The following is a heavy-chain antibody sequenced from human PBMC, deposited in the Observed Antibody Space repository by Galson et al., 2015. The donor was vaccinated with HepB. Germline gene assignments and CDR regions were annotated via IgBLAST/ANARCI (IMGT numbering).Heavy chain of an antibody. J-gene: IGHJ4*02. CDR1: GFTVSSNY. V-gene: IGHV3-66*01. Sequence: SLRLSCAASGFTVSSNYMSWVRQAPGKGLEWVSVIYSGGSTYYADSVKGRFTISRDNSKNTLYLQMNSLRAEDTAVYYCARDERGYDILTGYYKPPHFDYWGQGTLVTVSS. CDR3: ARDERGYDILTGYYKPPHFDY. D-gene: IGHD3-9*01. CDR2: IYSGGST.